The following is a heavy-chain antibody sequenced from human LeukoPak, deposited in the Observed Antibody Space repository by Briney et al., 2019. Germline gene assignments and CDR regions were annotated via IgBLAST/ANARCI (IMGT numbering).Heavy chain of an antibody. CDR2: IYSGGST. Sequence: GGSLRLSCAASGFTVSSKYMTWVRQTPGRGLEWVSAIYSGGSTYYSDSVKGRFIISRDNVKNTVFLQMNSLRAEDTAVYFCARGGVGGSYYFDYWGQGTLVTVSS. CDR3: ARGGVGGSYYFDY. V-gene: IGHV3-66*01. J-gene: IGHJ4*02. CDR1: GFTVSSKY. D-gene: IGHD2-15*01.